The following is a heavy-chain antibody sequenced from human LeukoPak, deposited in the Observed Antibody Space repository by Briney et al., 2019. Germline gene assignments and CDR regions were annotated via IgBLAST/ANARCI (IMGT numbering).Heavy chain of an antibody. CDR3: ARLEYSYGYFIDY. Sequence: TGGSLRLSCAASGFTFSDYYMGWIRQAPGKGLEWVSYISSSSRNTNYADSVKGRFSISRDNAKNSLYLQTNSLRAEDTAVYYCARLEYSYGYFIDYWGQGSLVTVSS. J-gene: IGHJ4*02. CDR2: ISSSSRNT. D-gene: IGHD5-18*01. CDR1: GFTFSDYY. V-gene: IGHV3-11*03.